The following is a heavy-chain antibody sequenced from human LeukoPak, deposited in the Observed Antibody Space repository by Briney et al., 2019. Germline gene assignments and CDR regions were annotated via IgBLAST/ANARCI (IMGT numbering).Heavy chain of an antibody. D-gene: IGHD4-23*01. Sequence: GGSLRLSCAASGFTFSGSAMHWVRQASGKGLEWVGRIRSKANSYATAYAASVKGRFTISRDDSKNTAYLQMNSLKTEDTAVYYCTRHREIRFYGGNSEVDFDYWGQGTLVTVSS. V-gene: IGHV3-73*01. CDR1: GFTFSGSA. CDR3: TRHREIRFYGGNSEVDFDY. CDR2: IRSKANSYAT. J-gene: IGHJ4*02.